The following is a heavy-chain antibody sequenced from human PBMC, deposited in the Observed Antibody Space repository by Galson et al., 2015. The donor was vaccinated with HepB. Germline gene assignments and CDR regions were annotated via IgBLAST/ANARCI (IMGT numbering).Heavy chain of an antibody. CDR2: INPSGGST. D-gene: IGHD1-26*01. CDR1: GYTFTSYY. CDR3: ARAVPLVGAASETFDY. J-gene: IGHJ4*02. V-gene: IGHV1-46*01. Sequence: SVKVSCKASGYTFTSYYMHWVRQAPGQGLEWMGIINPSGGSTSYAQKFQGRVTMTRDTSTSTVYMELSSLRSEDTAVYYCARAVPLVGAASETFDYWGQGTLVTVSS.